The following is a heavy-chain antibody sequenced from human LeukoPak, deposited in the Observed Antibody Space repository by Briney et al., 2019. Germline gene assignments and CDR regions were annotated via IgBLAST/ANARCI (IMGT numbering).Heavy chain of an antibody. CDR3: AKNQGQWLVPVDY. CDR1: GFTFSNYA. V-gene: IGHV3-23*01. J-gene: IGHJ4*02. Sequence: GGSLRLSCAASGFTFSNYAMCWVRQAPGKGLEWVSRMSGSGGSTYYADSVKGRFTISRDNSKNTLYLQMNNLRAEDTALYYCAKNQGQWLVPVDYWGQGTLVTVSS. D-gene: IGHD6-19*01. CDR2: MSGSGGST.